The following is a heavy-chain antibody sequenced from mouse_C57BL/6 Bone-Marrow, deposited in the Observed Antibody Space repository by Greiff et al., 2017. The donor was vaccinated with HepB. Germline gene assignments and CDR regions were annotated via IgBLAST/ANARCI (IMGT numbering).Heavy chain of an antibody. V-gene: IGHV1-69*01. D-gene: IGHD1-1*01. CDR3: AREDYYGSSYWYFDV. CDR1: GYTFTSYW. Sequence: VQLQQPGAELVMPGASVKLSCKASGYTFTSYWMHWVKQRPGQGLEWIGEIDPSDSYTNYNQKFKGKSTLTVDKSSSTAYMQLSSLTSEDSAVYYCAREDYYGSSYWYFDVWGTVTTVTVSS. J-gene: IGHJ1*03. CDR2: IDPSDSYT.